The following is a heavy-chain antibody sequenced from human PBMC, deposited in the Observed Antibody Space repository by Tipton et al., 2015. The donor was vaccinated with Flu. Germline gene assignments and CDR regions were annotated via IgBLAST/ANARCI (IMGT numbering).Heavy chain of an antibody. Sequence: TLSLTCAVYSGSFSGYFWSWIRQPPGKGLEWVGEISHSGSADYHPSLKSRVIISVDTSKNQFSLKLTSLTAADTAVYYCARKVTESSHNSDYIDSWGQGTLVTVSS. J-gene: IGHJ4*02. V-gene: IGHV4-34*01. CDR3: ARKVTESSHNSDYIDS. CDR2: ISHSGSA. CDR1: SGSFSGYF. D-gene: IGHD1-20*01.